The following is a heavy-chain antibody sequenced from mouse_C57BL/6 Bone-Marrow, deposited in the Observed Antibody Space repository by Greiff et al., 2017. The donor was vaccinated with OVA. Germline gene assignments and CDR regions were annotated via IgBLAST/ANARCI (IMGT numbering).Heavy chain of an antibody. Sequence: EVHLVESGGGLVQSGRSLRLSCATSGFTFSDFYMEWVRQAPGKGLEWIAASRNKANDYTTEYSASVKGRFIVSRDTSQSILYLQMNALRAEDTAIYYCARDGELGRGEYWFADWGQGTLVTVSA. V-gene: IGHV7-1*01. J-gene: IGHJ3*01. D-gene: IGHD4-1*01. CDR2: SRNKANDYTT. CDR3: ARDGELGRGEYWFAD. CDR1: GFTFSDFY.